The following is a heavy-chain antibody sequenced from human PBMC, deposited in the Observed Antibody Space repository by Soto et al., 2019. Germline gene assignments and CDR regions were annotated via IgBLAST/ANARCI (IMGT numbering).Heavy chain of an antibody. D-gene: IGHD3-3*01. CDR3: ARDRGGGSIFGGHYGMDV. V-gene: IGHV3-48*03. J-gene: IGHJ6*02. CDR1: GFTFSSYE. Sequence: GGSLRLSCAASGFTFSSYEMNWVRQAPGKGLEWVSYISSSGSTIYYADSVKGRFTISRDNAKNSLYLQMSSLRAEDTAVYHCARDRGGGSIFGGHYGMDVWGQGTTVTVSS. CDR2: ISSSGSTI.